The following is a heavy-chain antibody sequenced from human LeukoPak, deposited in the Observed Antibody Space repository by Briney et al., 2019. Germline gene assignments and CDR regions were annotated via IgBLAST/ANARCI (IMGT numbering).Heavy chain of an antibody. D-gene: IGHD3-3*01. CDR3: ARDYYDFWSGRFDP. J-gene: IGHJ5*02. CDR1: GFTFSSYA. Sequence: PGGSLRLSCAASGFTFSSYAMHWVRQAPGKGLEWVAVISYDGSNKYYADSVKGRFTISRDNSKNTPYLQMNSLRAEDTAVYYCARDYYDFWSGRFDPWGQGTLVTVSS. CDR2: ISYDGSNK. V-gene: IGHV3-30-3*01.